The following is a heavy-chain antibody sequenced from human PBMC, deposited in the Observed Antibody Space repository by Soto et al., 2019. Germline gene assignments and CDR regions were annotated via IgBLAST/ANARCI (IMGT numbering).Heavy chain of an antibody. Sequence: QVQLVESGGGVVQPGRCLRLSCAASGFTFSSYAMHWVRQAPGKGLEWVAVISYDGSNKYYADSVKGRFTISRDISKNTLYLQMNSLRAEDTAVYYCARAGGLLLDYWGQGTLVTVSS. D-gene: IGHD2-15*01. V-gene: IGHV3-30-3*01. CDR2: ISYDGSNK. CDR3: ARAGGLLLDY. J-gene: IGHJ4*02. CDR1: GFTFSSYA.